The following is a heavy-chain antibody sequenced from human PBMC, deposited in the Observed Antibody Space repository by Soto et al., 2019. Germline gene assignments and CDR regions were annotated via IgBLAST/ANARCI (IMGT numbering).Heavy chain of an antibody. CDR1: GFTFSSYA. J-gene: IGHJ4*02. Sequence: GGSLRLSCAASGFTFSSYAMSWVRQAPGKGLEWVSTISGSGGSTYYADSVKGRFTISRDNSKNTLYLQMNSLRAEDTALYYCAKRDFWSGYFDYWGQGTLVTVSS. CDR3: AKRDFWSGYFDY. D-gene: IGHD3-3*01. V-gene: IGHV3-23*01. CDR2: ISGSGGST.